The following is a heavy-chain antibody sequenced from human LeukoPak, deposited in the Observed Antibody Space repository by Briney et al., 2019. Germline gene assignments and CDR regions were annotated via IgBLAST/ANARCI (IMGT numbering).Heavy chain of an antibody. CDR3: AREKYQGSGSHYFALVV. CDR2: IWFDGRNK. V-gene: IGHV3-33*07. Sequence: PGRSLRLSCEASGLTISLYGMFWVRQAPGKGLEWVSAIWFDGRNKYYADPVKGRFTISRDNSRNTVLLQMDSLSAEDTAVYYCAREKYQGSGSHYFALVVWGQGTTVIVSS. D-gene: IGHD3-10*01. CDR1: GLTISLYG. J-gene: IGHJ6*02.